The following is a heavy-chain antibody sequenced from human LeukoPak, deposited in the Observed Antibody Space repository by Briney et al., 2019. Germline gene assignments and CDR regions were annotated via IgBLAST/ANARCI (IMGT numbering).Heavy chain of an antibody. CDR2: INWDDDK. V-gene: IGHV2-70*01. CDR3: ARVSGRMSGYDSGFDD. Sequence: SGPTLVNPTPTLTLTFTFSGFSLSTSGMFVNWIRQPPGKALEWLALINWDDDKYYSTSLKTSLPISKDTSKNHVVLTMTNMDPVDTATYYCARVSGRMSGYDSGFDDWGQGTLVTVSS. CDR1: GFSLSTSGMF. J-gene: IGHJ4*02. D-gene: IGHD5-12*01.